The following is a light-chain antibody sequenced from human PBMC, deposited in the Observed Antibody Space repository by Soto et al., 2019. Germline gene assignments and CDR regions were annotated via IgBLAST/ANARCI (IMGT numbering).Light chain of an antibody. V-gene: IGKV3-15*01. CDR1: QSVSSN. J-gene: IGKJ1*01. CDR3: QQYNNWPPTWT. CDR2: GVS. Sequence: EIVLTQSPGTLSLSPGERATLSCGASQSVSSNLAWYQQKPGQAPRLLIYGVSTRATDIPARFSGSGSGTEFTLTISSLQSEDFAVYYCQQYNNWPPTWTFGQGTKVDI.